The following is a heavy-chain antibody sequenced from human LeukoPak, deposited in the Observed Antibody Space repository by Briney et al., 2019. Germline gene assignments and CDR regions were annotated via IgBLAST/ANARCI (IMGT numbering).Heavy chain of an antibody. D-gene: IGHD3-16*01. CDR3: AKTPKGGYYFDY. Sequence: GGSLRLSCAASGFTFSSYAMSWVRQAPGKGLEWVSAISGSGGSTYYADSVKGRFTISRDNSKNTLYLQMNSLRAEDTAIYYCAKTPKGGYYFDYWGQGTLVTVSS. J-gene: IGHJ4*02. V-gene: IGHV3-23*01. CDR1: GFTFSSYA. CDR2: ISGSGGST.